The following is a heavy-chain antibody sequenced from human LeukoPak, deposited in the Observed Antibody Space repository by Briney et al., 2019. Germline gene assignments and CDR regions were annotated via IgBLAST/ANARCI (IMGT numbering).Heavy chain of an antibody. J-gene: IGHJ4*02. D-gene: IGHD5-12*01. V-gene: IGHV3-30*02. Sequence: QPGGSLRLSCAASGFTFSSYGMHWVRQAPGKGLEWVAFIQYDGTNKYYADSVKGRFTISRDNSRNTLYLQMNSLRAEDTAVYYCARDRTAYSYGTLFDYWGQGTLVTVSS. CDR1: GFTFSSYG. CDR2: IQYDGTNK. CDR3: ARDRTAYSYGTLFDY.